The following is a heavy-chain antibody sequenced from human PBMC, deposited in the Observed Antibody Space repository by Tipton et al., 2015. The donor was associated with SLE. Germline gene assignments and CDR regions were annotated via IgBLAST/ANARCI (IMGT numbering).Heavy chain of an antibody. CDR3: SRTPHSGTSRFDY. Sequence: RSLRLSCTGSGFTFGDYAVNWVRQAPGKGLEWVSFIRSRTYGATTEYAASVKGRFTISRDDSKSVVYLQMNSLETEDTAVYYCSRTPHSGTSRFDYWGQGTLVTVSS. D-gene: IGHD1-26*01. J-gene: IGHJ4*02. CDR1: GFTFGDYA. V-gene: IGHV3-49*04. CDR2: IRSRTYGATT.